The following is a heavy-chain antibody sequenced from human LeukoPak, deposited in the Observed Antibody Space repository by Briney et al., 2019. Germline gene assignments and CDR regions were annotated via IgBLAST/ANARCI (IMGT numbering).Heavy chain of an antibody. V-gene: IGHV3-21*04. CDR2: ISNSGSYT. Sequence: GGSLRLSCAASGFTFSSYSMNWVRQAPGKGLEWVSSISNSGSYTNYADSVKGRFTISRDNAKNSLYLQMNSLRAEDTAVYYCARSRGAGPGAYFDYWGQGTLITVSS. J-gene: IGHJ4*02. CDR1: GFTFSSYS. CDR3: ARSRGAGPGAYFDY. D-gene: IGHD6-19*01.